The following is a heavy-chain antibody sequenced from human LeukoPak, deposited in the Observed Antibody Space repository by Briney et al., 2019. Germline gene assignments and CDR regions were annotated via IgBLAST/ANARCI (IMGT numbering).Heavy chain of an antibody. CDR2: IRYDGMNK. J-gene: IGHJ4*02. Sequence: GGSLRLSCEASGFTFNTYVMHWVRQSPGKGLEWVAFIRYDGMNKYYADSVKGRFTISRDNSRNTLYLQMSNLRVEDTAVYYCARDHQIAAAVYYFDYWGQGTLVTVSS. CDR3: ARDHQIAAAVYYFDY. CDR1: GFTFNTYV. V-gene: IGHV3-30*02. D-gene: IGHD6-13*01.